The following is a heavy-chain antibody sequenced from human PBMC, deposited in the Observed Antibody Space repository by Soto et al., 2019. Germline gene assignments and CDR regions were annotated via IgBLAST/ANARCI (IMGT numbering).Heavy chain of an antibody. Sequence: QVQLVQSGAEVKKPGASVKVSCKASGYTFTSYGISWVRQAPGQGLEWMGWISAYNGNTNYAQKLQGRVTMTPDTSTSTAYMELRSLRSDDTAVYYCAMGLVKSGSSSWPNNWFDPWGQGTLVTVSS. CDR3: AMGLVKSGSSSWPNNWFDP. D-gene: IGHD6-13*01. CDR2: ISAYNGNT. V-gene: IGHV1-18*01. J-gene: IGHJ5*02. CDR1: GYTFTSYG.